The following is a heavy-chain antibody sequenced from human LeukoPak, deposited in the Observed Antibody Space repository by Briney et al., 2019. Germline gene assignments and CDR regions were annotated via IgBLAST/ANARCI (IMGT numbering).Heavy chain of an antibody. Sequence: GASVKVSCKASGHTFTSYGISWVRQAPGQGLEWMGWISAYNGNTNYAQKLQGRVTMTTDTSTSTAYMELRSLRSDDTAVYYCARQTVYYYYYYMDVWGKGTTVTVSS. CDR3: ARQTVYYYYYYMDV. CDR1: GHTFTSYG. V-gene: IGHV1-18*01. D-gene: IGHD4-17*01. CDR2: ISAYNGNT. J-gene: IGHJ6*03.